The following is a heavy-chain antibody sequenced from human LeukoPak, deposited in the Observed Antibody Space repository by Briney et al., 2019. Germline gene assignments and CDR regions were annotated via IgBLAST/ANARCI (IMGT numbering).Heavy chain of an antibody. CDR2: IYSGGAT. Sequence: EGSLRLSCAASGLTVSSNYMSWVRQAPGKGLEWVAVIYSGGATYYADSVKGRFNMSRDNSRNKLYLQMDSLRVEDTAVYHCERCKGIPFSGSYDYWGQGTLVTVSS. J-gene: IGHJ4*02. V-gene: IGHV3-53*01. CDR1: GLTVSSNY. D-gene: IGHD1-26*01. CDR3: ERCKGIPFSGSYDY.